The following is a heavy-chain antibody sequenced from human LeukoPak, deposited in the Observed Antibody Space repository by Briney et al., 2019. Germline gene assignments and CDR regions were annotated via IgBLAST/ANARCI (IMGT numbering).Heavy chain of an antibody. V-gene: IGHV3-21*01. CDR3: ASGVGAIVGYFDY. CDR1: GFTFSSYS. CDR2: ISSSSSYI. Sequence: PGGSLRLSCPASGFTFSSYSMNWVRQAPGKGLEWVSSISSSSSYIYYADSVKGRFTISRDNAKNSLYLQMNSLRAEDTAVYYCASGVGAIVGYFDYWGQGTLVTVSS. J-gene: IGHJ4*02. D-gene: IGHD1-26*01.